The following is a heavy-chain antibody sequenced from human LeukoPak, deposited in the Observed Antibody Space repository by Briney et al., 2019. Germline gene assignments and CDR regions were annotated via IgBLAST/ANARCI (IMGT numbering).Heavy chain of an antibody. J-gene: IGHJ4*02. CDR1: GFTFSSYA. D-gene: IGHD2-2*01. CDR3: AKVIRGSVVVPAAVDY. Sequence: GGSLRLSCAASGFTFSSYAMSWVRQAPGKGLEWVSAISGSGGSTYYADSVKGRFTISRDNSKNTLYLQMNSLRAEDTAVYYCAKVIRGSVVVPAAVDYWGQGTLVTVSS. CDR2: ISGSGGST. V-gene: IGHV3-23*01.